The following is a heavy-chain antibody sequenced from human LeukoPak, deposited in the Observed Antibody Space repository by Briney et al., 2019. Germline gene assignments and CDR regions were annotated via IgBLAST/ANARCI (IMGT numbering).Heavy chain of an antibody. CDR1: GFTFSSYA. CDR2: ISGSGGNT. J-gene: IGHJ4*02. Sequence: AGGPLRLSCAASGFTFSSYAMSWVRQAPGKGLEWVSAISGSGGNTYYADSVKGRFTISRDNSKNTLYLQMNSLRAEDTAVYYCAKEYYDFWSGYPHDYWGQGTLVAVSS. D-gene: IGHD3-3*01. CDR3: AKEYYDFWSGYPHDY. V-gene: IGHV3-23*01.